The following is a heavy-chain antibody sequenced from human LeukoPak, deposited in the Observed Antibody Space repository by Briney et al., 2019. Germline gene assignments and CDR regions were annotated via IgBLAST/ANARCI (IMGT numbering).Heavy chain of an antibody. CDR3: ARHSRSGYGDYESAFDI. CDR1: GASISSSNYF. D-gene: IGHD5-12*01. CDR2: IFSSGTT. Sequence: SETLSLTCSVSGASISSSNYFWGWIRQPPGKGLEWIGSIFSSGTTYYNPSLKSRVTISVDTSKNQFSLKLRSVTAADTAVYYCARHSRSGYGDYESAFDIWGQGTMVTVSS. J-gene: IGHJ3*02. V-gene: IGHV4-39*01.